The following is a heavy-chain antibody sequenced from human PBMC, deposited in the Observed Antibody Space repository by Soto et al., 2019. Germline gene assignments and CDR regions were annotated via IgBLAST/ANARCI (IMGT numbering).Heavy chain of an antibody. D-gene: IGHD3-16*01. Sequence: QVQLQQWGAGLLKPSETLSLTCAVYGGSFSGYYWSWIRQPPGQGLEWIGEINHSGSTNYNPSLKSRVTISVDTSKNQCSLTLSSVTAADTAVYYWASVHRLGVAYWGQGTLVTVSS. J-gene: IGHJ4*02. V-gene: IGHV4-34*01. CDR2: INHSGST. CDR1: GGSFSGYY. CDR3: ASVHRLGVAY.